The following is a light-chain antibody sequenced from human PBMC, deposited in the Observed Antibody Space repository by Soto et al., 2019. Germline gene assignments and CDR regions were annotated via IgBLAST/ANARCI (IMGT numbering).Light chain of an antibody. CDR3: QQIDSYPIT. V-gene: IGKV1-9*01. J-gene: IGKJ4*01. Sequence: DIQLTQSPAFLSASVGDKVTITCRASQDISSHLAWYPQKPGKHPNLLIYSASTLQNEVPSRFSGSGSGTYCNLTINSPPSEDFGTYVLQQIDSYPITFRGRTKVELK. CDR2: SAS. CDR1: QDISSH.